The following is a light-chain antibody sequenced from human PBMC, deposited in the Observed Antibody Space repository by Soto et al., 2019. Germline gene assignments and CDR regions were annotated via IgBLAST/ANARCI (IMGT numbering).Light chain of an antibody. V-gene: IGKV1-5*01. Sequence: DIQMTQSPATLSASVVDRVTITCRASQSVRSWLAWYQQKPGTAPKLLIFDASRLESGVPSRFSGSASGTEFTLTISSLQPDDFATYYCQQYNTYSTFGQGTRLEIK. J-gene: IGKJ5*01. CDR3: QQYNTYST. CDR2: DAS. CDR1: QSVRSW.